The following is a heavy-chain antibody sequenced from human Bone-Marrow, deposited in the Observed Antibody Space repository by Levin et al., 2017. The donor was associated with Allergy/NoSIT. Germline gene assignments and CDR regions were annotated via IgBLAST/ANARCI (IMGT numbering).Heavy chain of an antibody. CDR3: AKVETDYYDRPYGMDV. J-gene: IGHJ6*02. Sequence: PGGSLRLSCVVSGFTFNSFGRSGNSYAMNWVRQAPGKGLEWVSTISATGSTTYYADSVRGRFTVSRDSSRNTLYLQMNSLRAEDTALYYCAKVETDYYDRPYGMDVWGQGTTVTVSS. V-gene: IGHV3-23*01. CDR2: ISATGSTT. D-gene: IGHD3-22*01. CDR1: GFTFNSFGRSGNSYA.